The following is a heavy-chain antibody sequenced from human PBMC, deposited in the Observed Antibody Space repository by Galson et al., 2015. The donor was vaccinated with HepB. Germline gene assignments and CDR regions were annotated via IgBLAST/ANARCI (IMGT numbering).Heavy chain of an antibody. CDR1: GFTFSDHY. D-gene: IGHD3-16*01. CDR3: ARDLWEDTNAFDI. CDR2: TRNKANSYTT. Sequence: SLRLSCAASGFTFSDHYMDWVRQAPGKGLEWVGRTRNKANSYTTEYAASVKGRFTISRDDSKNSLYLQMNSLRTEDTAVYYCARDLWEDTNAFDIWGQGTMVTVSS. J-gene: IGHJ3*02. V-gene: IGHV3-72*01.